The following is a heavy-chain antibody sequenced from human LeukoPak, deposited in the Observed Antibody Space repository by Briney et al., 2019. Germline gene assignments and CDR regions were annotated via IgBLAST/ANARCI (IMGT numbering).Heavy chain of an antibody. Sequence: ASVKVSCKASGYTFTSYAMNRVRQAPGQGLEWMGWINTNTGNPTYAQGFTGRFVFSLDTSVSTAYLQISSLKAEDTAVYYCARKSVAATPRDIVYQYYSMDVWGKGTTVTVSS. CDR2: INTNTGNP. J-gene: IGHJ6*03. CDR1: GYTFTSYA. V-gene: IGHV7-4-1*02. CDR3: ARKSVAATPRDIVYQYYSMDV. D-gene: IGHD2-15*01.